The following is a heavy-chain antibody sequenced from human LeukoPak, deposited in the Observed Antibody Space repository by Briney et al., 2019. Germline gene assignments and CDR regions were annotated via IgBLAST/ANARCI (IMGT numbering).Heavy chain of an antibody. CDR1: GFTFSSYA. D-gene: IGHD6-6*01. Sequence: PGGSLRLSRAASGFTFSSYAMSWVRQAPGKGLEWVSAISGSGGSTYYADSVKGRFTISRDNSKNTLYLQMNSLRAEDTAVYYCAKDRSKYSSPYCDYWGQGTLVTVSS. J-gene: IGHJ4*02. CDR2: ISGSGGST. V-gene: IGHV3-23*01. CDR3: AKDRSKYSSPYCDY.